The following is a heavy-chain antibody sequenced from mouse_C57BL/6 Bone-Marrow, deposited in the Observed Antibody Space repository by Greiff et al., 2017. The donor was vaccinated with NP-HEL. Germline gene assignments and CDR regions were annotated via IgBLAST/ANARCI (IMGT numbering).Heavy chain of an antibody. Sequence: VQLQQSGAELARPGASVKLSCKASGYTFTSYGISWVKQRTRQGLEWIGEIYPRSGNTYYNEKFKGKATLTADKSSSTAYMELRSLTSEDSAVYFCARRYYGSSSNFDYWGQGTTLTVSS. J-gene: IGHJ2*01. V-gene: IGHV1-81*01. CDR2: IYPRSGNT. CDR3: ARRYYGSSSNFDY. CDR1: GYTFTSYG. D-gene: IGHD1-1*01.